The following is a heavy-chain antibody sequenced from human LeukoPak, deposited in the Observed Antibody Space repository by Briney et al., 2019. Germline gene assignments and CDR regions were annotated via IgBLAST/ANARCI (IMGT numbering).Heavy chain of an antibody. V-gene: IGHV1-69*13. D-gene: IGHD2-15*01. J-gene: IGHJ5*02. CDR1: GGTFSSYA. CDR3: ARGCSGGSCYSQSKDDWFDP. Sequence: GASVKVSCKASGGTFSSYAISWVRQAPGQGLEWMGGIIPIFGTANYAQKFQGRVTITADESTSTAYMELSSLRSEGTAVYYCARGCSGGSCYSQSKDDWFDPWGQGTLVTVSS. CDR2: IIPIFGTA.